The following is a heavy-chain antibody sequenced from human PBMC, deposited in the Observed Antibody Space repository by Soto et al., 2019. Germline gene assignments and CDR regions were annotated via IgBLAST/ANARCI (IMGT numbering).Heavy chain of an antibody. CDR3: AKDTRYADYVRWFDS. V-gene: IGHV3-23*01. J-gene: IGHJ5*01. Sequence: EVHLLESGGGLVQPGGSLRLSCTASGFTFSSYAMTWVRQAPGRGLEGVSGITASGGRTYYADSVKGRFTISKDNSKNTLDLQMNSLRAEDTAVYYCAKDTRYADYVRWFDSWGQGTLVTVSS. D-gene: IGHD4-17*01. CDR2: ITASGGRT. CDR1: GFTFSSYA.